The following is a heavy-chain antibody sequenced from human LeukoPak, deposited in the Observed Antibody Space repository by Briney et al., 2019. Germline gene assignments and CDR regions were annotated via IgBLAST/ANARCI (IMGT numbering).Heavy chain of an antibody. CDR2: ISGDGTIT. Sequence: GGSLRLSCAASGFTFDAYTMHWVRQDPGKDLEWVSLISGDGTITNYADSVKGRFTISRDNSKNSLFLQMNGLRTEDTAFYYCARGTYSGYDLSWGQGTLVTVSS. D-gene: IGHD5-12*01. CDR3: ARGTYSGYDLS. CDR1: GFTFDAYT. J-gene: IGHJ4*02. V-gene: IGHV3-43*02.